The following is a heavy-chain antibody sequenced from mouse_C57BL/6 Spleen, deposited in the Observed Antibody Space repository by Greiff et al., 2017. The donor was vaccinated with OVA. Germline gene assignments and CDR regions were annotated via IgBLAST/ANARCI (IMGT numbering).Heavy chain of an antibody. V-gene: IGHV1-66*01. J-gene: IGHJ4*01. CDR3: ARNRDGDAMDY. CDR1: GYSFTSYY. D-gene: IGHD2-3*01. CDR2: IYPGSGNT. Sequence: QVQLQQSGPELVKPGASVKISCKASGYSFTSYYIHWVKQRPGQGLEWIGWIYPGSGNTKYNEKFKGKATLTADTSSSTAYMQLSSLTSEDSAVYYCARNRDGDAMDYWGQGTSVTVSS.